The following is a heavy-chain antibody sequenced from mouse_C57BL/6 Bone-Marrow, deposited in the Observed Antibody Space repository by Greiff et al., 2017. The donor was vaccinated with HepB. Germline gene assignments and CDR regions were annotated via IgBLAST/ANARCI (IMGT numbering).Heavy chain of an antibody. V-gene: IGHV1-50*01. CDR2: IDPSDSYT. CDR3: YYGSSYY. Sequence: VQLQQPGAELVKPGASVKLSCKASGYTFTSYWMQWVKQRPGQGPEWIGEIDPSDSYTNYNQKFKGKATLTVDTSSSTAYMQLSSLTSEDSAVYYCYYGSSYYWGQGTTLTVSS. CDR1: GYTFTSYW. J-gene: IGHJ2*01. D-gene: IGHD1-1*01.